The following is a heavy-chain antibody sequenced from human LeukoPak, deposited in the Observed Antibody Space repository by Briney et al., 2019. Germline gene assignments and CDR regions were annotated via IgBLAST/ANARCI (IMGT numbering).Heavy chain of an antibody. CDR1: GGTFSSYA. CDR3: ARGGEYQLLPSNWFDP. CDR2: IIPIFGTA. Sequence: SLTLSCNASGGTFSSYAISWVRQAPGQGLEWMGWIIPIFGTANYAQKFQGRVTITSDESTSTAYIALSRLRSEVTAVYYCARGGEYQLLPSNWFDPWGQGTLVTVSS. J-gene: IGHJ5*02. D-gene: IGHD2-2*01. V-gene: IGHV1-69*13.